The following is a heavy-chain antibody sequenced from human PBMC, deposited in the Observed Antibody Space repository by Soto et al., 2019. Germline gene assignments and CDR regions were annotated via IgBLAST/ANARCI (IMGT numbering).Heavy chain of an antibody. Sequence: SETLSLTCTVSGGSISSGGYYWSWIRQHPGKGLEWIGYIYYSGSTYYNPSLKGRVTISVDTSKNQFSLKLSSVTAADTAVYYCARSGAAAIYTFDYWGQGTLVTVSS. J-gene: IGHJ4*02. V-gene: IGHV4-31*03. CDR1: GGSISSGGYY. D-gene: IGHD6-13*01. CDR2: IYYSGST. CDR3: ARSGAAAIYTFDY.